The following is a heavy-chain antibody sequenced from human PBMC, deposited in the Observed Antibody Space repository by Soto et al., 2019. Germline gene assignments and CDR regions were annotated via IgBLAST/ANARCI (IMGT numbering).Heavy chain of an antibody. J-gene: IGHJ6*02. CDR3: ARGSGSYGYYGMDV. D-gene: IGHD1-26*01. CDR1: GGSISSYY. V-gene: IGHV4-4*07. Sequence: SETLSLTCTVSGGSISSYYWGWIRQPAGKGLEWIGRIYTSGSTNYNPSLKSRVTMSVDTSKNQFSLKLSSVTAADTAVYYCARGSGSYGYYGMDVWGQGTTVTVSS. CDR2: IYTSGST.